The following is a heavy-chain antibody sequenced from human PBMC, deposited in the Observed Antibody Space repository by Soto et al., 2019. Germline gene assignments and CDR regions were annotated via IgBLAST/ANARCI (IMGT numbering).Heavy chain of an antibody. V-gene: IGHV3-30-3*01. CDR2: ISYDGSNK. CDR3: ARAEAVAGTFWGFNWFDP. Sequence: SGFTFSSYAMHWVRQAPGKGLEWVAVISYDGSNKYYADSVKGRFTISRDNSKNTLYLQMNSLRAEDTAVYYCARAEAVAGTFWGFNWFDPWGQANLVTLSS. J-gene: IGHJ5*02. D-gene: IGHD6-19*01. CDR1: GFTFSSYA.